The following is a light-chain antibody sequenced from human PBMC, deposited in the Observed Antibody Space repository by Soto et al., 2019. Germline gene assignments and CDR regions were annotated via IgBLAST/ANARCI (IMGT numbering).Light chain of an antibody. Sequence: EIMMTQSPPTLSVSPGERATLSCGASQSVSSSLAWYQQRPGQAPRLLIYDASTMATGTPARFSGSGSGTEFTLTISSLQSEDFAVYYCQQYKNWPPITFGQGTRLEIK. CDR2: DAS. CDR1: QSVSSS. J-gene: IGKJ5*01. V-gene: IGKV3-15*01. CDR3: QQYKNWPPIT.